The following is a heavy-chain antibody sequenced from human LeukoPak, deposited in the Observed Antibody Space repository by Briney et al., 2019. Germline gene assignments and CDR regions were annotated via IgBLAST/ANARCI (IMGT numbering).Heavy chain of an antibody. CDR3: AGDVAAAGLDAFDI. V-gene: IGHV4-4*07. D-gene: IGHD6-13*01. J-gene: IGHJ3*02. Sequence: SETLSLTCTVSGGSISSYYWSWIRQPAGKGLEWIGRIYTSRSTNYNPSLKSRVTMSVDTSKNQFSLKLSSVTAADTAVYYCAGDVAAAGLDAFDIWGQGTMVTVSS. CDR1: GGSISSYY. CDR2: IYTSRST.